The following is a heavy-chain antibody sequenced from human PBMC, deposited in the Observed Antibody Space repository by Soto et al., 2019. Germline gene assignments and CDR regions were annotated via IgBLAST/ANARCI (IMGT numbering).Heavy chain of an antibody. V-gene: IGHV4-30-2*01. D-gene: IGHD6-19*01. CDR1: GGSISSGGYS. CDR2: ISHSGST. J-gene: IGHJ5*02. Sequence: QLQLQESGSGLVKPSQTLSLTCAVSGGSISSGGYSWIWIRQPPGKGLEWIGYISHSGSTYFNPSLKSRVTISVDRSKNQFSLQPSSVPAADTAVYYCARGGLLPDSLGQGTLVTVSS. CDR3: ARGGLLPDS.